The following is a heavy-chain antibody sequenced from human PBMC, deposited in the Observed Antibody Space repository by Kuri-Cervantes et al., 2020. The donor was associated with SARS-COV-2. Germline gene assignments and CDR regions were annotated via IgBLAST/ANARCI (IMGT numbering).Heavy chain of an antibody. CDR3: ARVQNQIVPDY. Sequence: ASLKASCKASGYTFTSYGISWVRQAPGQGLEWMGWISAYNGNTNYAQKLQGRVTMTTDTSTSTAYMELRSLRSDDTAVYYCARVQNQIVPDYWGQGTLVTVSS. CDR1: GYTFTSYG. V-gene: IGHV1-18*04. J-gene: IGHJ4*02. CDR2: ISAYNGNT. D-gene: IGHD1-26*01.